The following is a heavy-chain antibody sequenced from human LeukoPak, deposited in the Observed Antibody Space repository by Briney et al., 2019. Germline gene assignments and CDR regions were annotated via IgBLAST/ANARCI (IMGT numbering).Heavy chain of an antibody. CDR3: ASFHNYYDSSGYYPLGDAFDI. J-gene: IGHJ3*02. Sequence: SETLSLICTVSGGSISSGSYYWSWIRQPAGKGLEWIGRIYTSGSTNYNPSLKSRVTISVDTSKNQFSLKLSSVTAADTAVYYCASFHNYYDSSGYYPLGDAFDIWGQGTMVTVSS. CDR2: IYTSGST. CDR1: GGSISSGSYY. V-gene: IGHV4-61*02. D-gene: IGHD3-22*01.